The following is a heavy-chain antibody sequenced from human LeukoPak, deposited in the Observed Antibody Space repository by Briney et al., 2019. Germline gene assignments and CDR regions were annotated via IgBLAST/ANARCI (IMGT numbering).Heavy chain of an antibody. CDR1: GYTFTSYG. J-gene: IGHJ4*02. CDR3: ARGLNYDFWSGYYFDY. D-gene: IGHD3-3*01. Sequence: ASVKVSXKASGYTFTSYGISWVRQAPGQGLEWMGWISAYNGNTNYAQKLQGRVTMTTDTSTSTAYMELRSLRSDDTAVYYCARGLNYDFWSGYYFDYWGQGTLVTVSS. V-gene: IGHV1-18*01. CDR2: ISAYNGNT.